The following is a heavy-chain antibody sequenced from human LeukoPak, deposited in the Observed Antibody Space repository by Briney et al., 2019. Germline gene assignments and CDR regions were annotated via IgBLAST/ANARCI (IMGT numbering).Heavy chain of an antibody. CDR2: ISSSSIYI. CDR3: ASTPRRTVGVPTCVY. D-gene: IGHD1-26*01. V-gene: IGHV3-21*01. J-gene: IGHJ4*02. Sequence: KPRGSLRVSCAAPVFTFSGYSINSGCQAPGKGLEWVSSISSSSIYIYYAESVKGRCTISRDKAKKSLYLQMTSLRAQHTAVYYCASTPRRTVGVPTCVYWGQGTLVTVSS. CDR1: VFTFSGYS.